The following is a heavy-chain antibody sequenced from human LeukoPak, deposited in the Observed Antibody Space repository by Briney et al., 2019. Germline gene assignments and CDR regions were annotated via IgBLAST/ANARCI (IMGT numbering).Heavy chain of an antibody. CDR2: TYPDDSDT. CDR3: ARTSGLVGARTGWDYFDY. D-gene: IGHD1-26*01. CDR1: GNSFTSYW. V-gene: IGHV5-51*01. Sequence: PGESLKISCKGSGNSFTSYWIGWVRQMPGKGLEWMGITYPDDSDTRYSPSFKGQVTISADKSISTAYLQWSSLKASDTAMYYCARTSGLVGARTGWDYFDYWGQGTLVTVSS. J-gene: IGHJ4*02.